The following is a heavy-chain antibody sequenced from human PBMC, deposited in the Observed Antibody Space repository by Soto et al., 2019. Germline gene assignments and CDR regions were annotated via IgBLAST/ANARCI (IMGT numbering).Heavy chain of an antibody. Sequence: QVQLVESGGGVVQPGRSLRLSCAASGFTFSSYGMHWVRQAPGKGLEWVAVIWYDGSNKYYADSVKGRFTISRDNSKNTLYLQMNSLRAEDTAVYYCARPPPSLRFLALGEKGDDAFDIWGQGTMVTISS. D-gene: IGHD3-3*01. J-gene: IGHJ3*02. CDR2: IWYDGSNK. CDR3: ARPPPSLRFLALGEKGDDAFDI. CDR1: GFTFSSYG. V-gene: IGHV3-33*01.